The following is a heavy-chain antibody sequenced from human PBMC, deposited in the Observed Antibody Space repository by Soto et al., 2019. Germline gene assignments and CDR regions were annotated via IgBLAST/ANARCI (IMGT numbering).Heavy chain of an antibody. CDR1: GGAFSRYS. J-gene: IGHJ6*02. V-gene: IGHV1-69*08. Sequence: QVQLVQSGAEVKKPGSSVKVSCKASGGAFSRYSITWVRQAPGHGLEWIGRIIPIFGIASYAQKFQGRVTITADESTSTAYMELSNLRSDDTAVYYCAREDRDRETVLVPAAIDGMDVWGQGTTVTVSS. CDR3: AREDRDRETVLVPAAIDGMDV. CDR2: IIPIFGIA. D-gene: IGHD2-2*01.